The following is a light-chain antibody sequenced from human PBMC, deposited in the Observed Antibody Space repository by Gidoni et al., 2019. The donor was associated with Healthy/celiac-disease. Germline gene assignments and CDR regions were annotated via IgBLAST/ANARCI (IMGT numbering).Light chain of an antibody. CDR2: SNN. Sequence: QSVLTQPPSASGTPGTRVPLSCSGSSSDIGSNTVNWSQQLPGTAPKLLIYSNNQRPSWVPDRFSCSKSGSSASLAISGLQSEDEADYYCAAWDDCLNGPVFGGGTKLTVL. CDR3: AAWDDCLNGPV. CDR1: SSDIGSNT. V-gene: IGLV1-44*01. J-gene: IGLJ2*01.